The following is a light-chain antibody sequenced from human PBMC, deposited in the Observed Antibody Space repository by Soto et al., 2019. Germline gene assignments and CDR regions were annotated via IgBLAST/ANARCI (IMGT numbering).Light chain of an antibody. CDR1: QSVSSN. CDR2: GAS. CDR3: QQYNNWPTVT. Sequence: EIVMTQSPATLSVSPGERATLSCRASQSVSSNLAWYQQKPGQAPRLLIYGASTRATGIPARFSGSGSGTESTLTISSLQSEDFAVYYCQQYNNWPTVTFGPGTKVEIK. V-gene: IGKV3-15*01. J-gene: IGKJ1*01.